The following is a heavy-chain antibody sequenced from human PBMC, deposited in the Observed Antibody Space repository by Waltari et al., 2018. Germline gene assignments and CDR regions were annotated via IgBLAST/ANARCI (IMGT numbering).Heavy chain of an antibody. Sequence: QVQLQQWGAGLLKPSETLSLTCAVYGGSFSGYYWSWIRQPPGKGLEWIGEINHRGSTNYNPSLKSRVTISVDTSKNQFSLKLSSVTAADTAVYYCARGVTYYDFWSGYYLPNAFDIWGQGTMVTVSS. V-gene: IGHV4-34*01. CDR1: GGSFSGYY. D-gene: IGHD3-3*01. CDR2: INHRGST. J-gene: IGHJ3*02. CDR3: ARGVTYYDFWSGYYLPNAFDI.